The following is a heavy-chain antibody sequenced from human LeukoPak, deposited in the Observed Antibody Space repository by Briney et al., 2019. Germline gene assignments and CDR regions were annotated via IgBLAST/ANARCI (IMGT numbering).Heavy chain of an antibody. D-gene: IGHD2-2*01. J-gene: IGHJ2*01. CDR3: AREEDIVVVPAALRH. Sequence: GGSLRLSCAASGFTFSSYSMNWVRQAPGKGLEWVSSISSSSSYIYYADSVKGRFTISRDNAKNSLYLQMNSLRAEDTAVYYCAREEDIVVVPAALRHWGRGTLVTVSS. CDR1: GFTFSSYS. V-gene: IGHV3-21*01. CDR2: ISSSSSYI.